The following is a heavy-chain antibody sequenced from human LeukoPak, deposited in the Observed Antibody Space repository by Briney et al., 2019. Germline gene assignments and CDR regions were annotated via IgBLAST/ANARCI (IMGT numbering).Heavy chain of an antibody. J-gene: IGHJ5*02. V-gene: IGHV3-30*04. CDR1: GFTFSSYA. Sequence: GRSLRLSCAASGFTFSSYAMHWVRQAPGKGLEWVAVISYDGSNKYYADSVKGRFTISRDNSKNTLYPQMNSLRAEDTAVYYCARDLGSGWQYNWFDPWGQGTLVTVSS. CDR2: ISYDGSNK. CDR3: ARDLGSGWQYNWFDP. D-gene: IGHD6-19*01.